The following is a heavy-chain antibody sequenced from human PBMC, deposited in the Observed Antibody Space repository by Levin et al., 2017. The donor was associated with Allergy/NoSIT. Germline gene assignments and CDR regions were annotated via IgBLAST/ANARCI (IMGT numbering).Heavy chain of an antibody. CDR2: IKRKSDGGTT. V-gene: IGHV3-15*01. CDR3: TTGGLAVAGSAGYYYYFGMDV. J-gene: IGHJ6*02. Sequence: NAGGSLRLSCAVSGFTFSDAWMTWVRQAPGKGLEWVGRIKRKSDGGTTDYAAPVKGRFTISRDDSKNTLHLQMTSLKIEDTAVYYCTTGGLAVAGSAGYYYYFGMDVWGQGTTVTVSS. CDR1: GFTFSDAW. D-gene: IGHD6-19*01.